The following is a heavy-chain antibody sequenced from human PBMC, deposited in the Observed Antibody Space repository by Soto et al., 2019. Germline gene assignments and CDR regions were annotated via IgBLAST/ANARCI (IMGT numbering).Heavy chain of an antibody. V-gene: IGHV4-59*08. D-gene: IGHD6-13*01. Sequence: QVQLQESGPGLVKPSETLSLTCTVSGGSISSYYWSWIRQPPGKGLEWIGYIYYSGSTNYYPSLKSRVTISVDTSKNQFSLKLSSVTAADTAVYYCARRYSSAFDIWGQGTMVTVSS. CDR1: GGSISSYY. J-gene: IGHJ3*02. CDR2: IYYSGST. CDR3: ARRYSSAFDI.